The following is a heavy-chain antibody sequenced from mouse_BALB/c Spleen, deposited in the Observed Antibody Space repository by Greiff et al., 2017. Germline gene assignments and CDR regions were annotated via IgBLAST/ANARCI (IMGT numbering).Heavy chain of an antibody. J-gene: IGHJ3*01. CDR1: GFSLTSYG. V-gene: IGHV2-9*02. Sequence: VKLVESGPGLVAPSQSLSITCTVSGFSLTSYGVHWVRQPPGKGLEWLGVIWAGGSTNYNSALMSRLSISKDNSKSQVFLKMNSLQTDDTAMYYCARARYYYGSSYGGFAYWGQGTLVTVSA. D-gene: IGHD1-1*01. CDR3: ARARYYYGSSYGGFAY. CDR2: IWAGGST.